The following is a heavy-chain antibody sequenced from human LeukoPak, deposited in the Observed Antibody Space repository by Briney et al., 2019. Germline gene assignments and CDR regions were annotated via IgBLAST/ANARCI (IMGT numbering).Heavy chain of an antibody. J-gene: IGHJ4*02. D-gene: IGHD4-17*01. V-gene: IGHV1-69*13. CDR2: IIPIFGTA. CDR3: ARAGYGDYVWYFDY. CDR1: GYTFTSYG. Sequence: SVKVSCKASGYTFTSYGISWVRQAPGQGLEWMGGIIPIFGTANYAQKFQGRVTITADESTSTAYMELSSLRSEDTAVYYCARAGYGDYVWYFDYWGQGTLVTVSS.